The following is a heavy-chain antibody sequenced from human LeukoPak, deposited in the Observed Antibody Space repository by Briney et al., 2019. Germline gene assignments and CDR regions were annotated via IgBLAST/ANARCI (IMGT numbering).Heavy chain of an antibody. CDR2: IIPILGIA. CDR3: ARGRSSWYADY. J-gene: IGHJ4*02. V-gene: IGHV1-69*02. D-gene: IGHD6-13*01. CDR1: GATFTSYT. Sequence: SVKLSCKAAGATFTSYTISWVRQAPGQGLEWMGRIIPILGIANYAQKFQGRGAITPDKSTSTAYMELSSLRSEDTAVYYCARGRSSWYADYWGQGNLVTVSS.